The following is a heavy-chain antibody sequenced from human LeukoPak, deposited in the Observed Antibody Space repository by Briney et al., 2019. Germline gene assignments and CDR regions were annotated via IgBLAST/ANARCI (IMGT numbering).Heavy chain of an antibody. CDR3: ARDVTIFGARDAFDI. CDR1: GYTFTGYY. D-gene: IGHD3-3*01. CDR2: INPNSGGT. V-gene: IGHV1-2*02. J-gene: IGHJ3*02. Sequence: PGGSLRLSCAASGYTFTGYYMHWVRQAPGQGLEWMGWINPNSGGTNYAQKFQGRVTMTRDTSISTAYMELSRLRSDDTAVYHCARDVTIFGARDAFDIWGQGTMVTVSS.